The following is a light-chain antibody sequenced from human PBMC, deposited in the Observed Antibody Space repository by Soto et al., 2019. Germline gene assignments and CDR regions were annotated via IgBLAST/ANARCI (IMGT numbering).Light chain of an antibody. CDR2: DVT. Sequence: QSALTQPASVSGSPGQSITISCTGTSSDVGAYDYVSWYEQHPGKAPKLMLFDVTKRPSGVSHRFSGSKSGNTASLTISGLQAEDEDYYYCSSYTTDSTVVFGGGTKLTVL. CDR3: SSYTTDSTVV. CDR1: SSDVGAYDY. J-gene: IGLJ2*01. V-gene: IGLV2-14*01.